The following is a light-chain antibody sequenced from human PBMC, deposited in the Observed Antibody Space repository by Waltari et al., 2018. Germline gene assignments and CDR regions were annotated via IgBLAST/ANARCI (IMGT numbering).Light chain of an antibody. Sequence: QSALTQPRSVSGSPGQSVTISCPGTSSDVGGSNAVSWYQQHPDTAPKLIIYEINKRPPGVPDRFSGSKSRNTASLTISGLQAEDEADYYCCSYVGSNIYWVFGGGTKLTVL. CDR1: SSDVGGSNA. V-gene: IGLV2-11*01. J-gene: IGLJ3*02. CDR3: CSYVGSNIYWV. CDR2: EIN.